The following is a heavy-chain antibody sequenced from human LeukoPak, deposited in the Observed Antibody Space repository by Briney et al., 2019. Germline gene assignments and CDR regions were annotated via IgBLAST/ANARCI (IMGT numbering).Heavy chain of an antibody. J-gene: IGHJ4*02. Sequence: WGSLRLSCAASGFTFSDYSMNWVSQAPGKGLEWVSYIGSVTTYTHYADSVKGRFTISRDNAKNSLYLQMNSLRAEDTAVYYCARAIAVAGPYYFDYWGRGTLVTVSS. CDR1: GFTFSDYS. CDR2: IGSVTTYT. V-gene: IGHV3-21*01. D-gene: IGHD6-19*01. CDR3: ARAIAVAGPYYFDY.